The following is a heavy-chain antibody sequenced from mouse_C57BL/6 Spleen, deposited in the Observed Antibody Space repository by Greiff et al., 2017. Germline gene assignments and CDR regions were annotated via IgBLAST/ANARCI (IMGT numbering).Heavy chain of an antibody. Sequence: EVQVVESGGGLVKPGGSLKLSCAASGFTFSDYGMHWVRQAPEKGLEWVAYISSGSSTIYYADTVKGRFTISRDNAKNTLFLQMTSLRSEDTAMYYCATPGNFYAMDYWGQGTSVTVSS. J-gene: IGHJ4*01. CDR2: ISSGSSTI. V-gene: IGHV5-17*01. CDR1: GFTFSDYG. D-gene: IGHD2-1*01. CDR3: ATPGNFYAMDY.